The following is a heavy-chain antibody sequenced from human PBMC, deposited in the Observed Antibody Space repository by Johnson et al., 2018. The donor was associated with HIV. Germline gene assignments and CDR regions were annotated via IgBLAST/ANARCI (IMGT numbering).Heavy chain of an antibody. D-gene: IGHD6-19*01. CDR3: ERAGQQWLADAFDI. Sequence: QVQLVESGGGLVQPGGSLRLSCVGSGFTLTDHYMDWVRQAPGKGLEWVAVVTSAGSNQYYEVSLRVRFPISRDNSKNKLYLQLNSLRAEATAVYYFERAGQQWLADAFDIWGQGTMVTVSS. CDR1: GFTLTDHY. CDR2: VTSAGSNQ. V-gene: IGHV3-30*14. J-gene: IGHJ3*02.